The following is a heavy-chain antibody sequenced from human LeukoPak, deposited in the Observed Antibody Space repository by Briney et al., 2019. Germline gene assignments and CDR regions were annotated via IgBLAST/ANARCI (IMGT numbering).Heavy chain of an antibody. CDR1: GFTFSSYV. D-gene: IGHD5-18*01. CDR3: AKDGESGYSYADY. Sequence: GGSLRLSCAASGFTFSSYVMSWVRQAPGKGLEWVSGISGCGGSTNYADSVKGRFTISRDNSKNTLYVQMNSLRAEDTAVYYCAKDGESGYSYADYWGQGTLVTVSS. CDR2: ISGCGGST. J-gene: IGHJ4*02. V-gene: IGHV3-23*01.